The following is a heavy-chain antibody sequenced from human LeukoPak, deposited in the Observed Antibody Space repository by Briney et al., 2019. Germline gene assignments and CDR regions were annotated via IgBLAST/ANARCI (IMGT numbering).Heavy chain of an antibody. J-gene: IGHJ6*03. V-gene: IGHV3-15*01. CDR2: IKSKTDGGTT. CDR1: GFTFSNAW. D-gene: IGHD3-3*01. CDR3: AKDWAIFGNMDV. Sequence: GGSLRLSCAASGFTFSNAWMSWVRQAPGKGLEWVGRIKSKTDGGTTDYAAPVKGRFTISRDDSKNTLYLQMNSLRAEDTAVYYCAKDWAIFGNMDVWGKGTTVTVSS.